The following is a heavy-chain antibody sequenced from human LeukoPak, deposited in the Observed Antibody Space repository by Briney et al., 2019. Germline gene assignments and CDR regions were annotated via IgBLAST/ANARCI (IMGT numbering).Heavy chain of an antibody. CDR3: AKELLQMAGACQCDY. Sequence: GGSLRLSCAASGFTFSSYAMSWVRQAPGKGLEWVSAISGSGGSTYYADSVKGRCTISRDNPKNTLHLQMNSLRAEDTAVYYCAKELLQMAGACQCDYWVEGTLVTDSS. J-gene: IGHJ4*02. CDR2: ISGSGGST. CDR1: GFTFSSYA. V-gene: IGHV3-23*01. D-gene: IGHD5-24*01.